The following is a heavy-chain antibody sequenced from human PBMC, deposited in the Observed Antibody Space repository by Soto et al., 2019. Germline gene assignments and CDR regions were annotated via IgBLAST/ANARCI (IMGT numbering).Heavy chain of an antibody. CDR1: GGTFSSYV. Sequence: ASVKVSCKASGGTFSSYVISWVRQAPGQGLEWMGGIIPIFGTANYAQKFQGRVTITADESTSTAYMELSSLRSEDTAVYYCATTPLDGGYYYDSSGYYYFDYWGQGTLVTVSS. J-gene: IGHJ4*02. V-gene: IGHV1-69*13. D-gene: IGHD3-22*01. CDR3: ATTPLDGGYYYDSSGYYYFDY. CDR2: IIPIFGTA.